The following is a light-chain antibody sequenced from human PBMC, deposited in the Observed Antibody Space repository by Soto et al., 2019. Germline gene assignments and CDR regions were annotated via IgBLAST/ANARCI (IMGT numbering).Light chain of an antibody. CDR2: DAS. Sequence: DIQMTQSPSTLPASVGDRVTITCRASQSISSWLAWYQQKPGKAPKLLIYDASSLESGVPSRFSGSGSGTEFTLTISSLQSEDFAVYYCQQYNDWPPWTFGQGTKADIK. CDR3: QQYNDWPPWT. V-gene: IGKV1-5*01. CDR1: QSISSW. J-gene: IGKJ1*01.